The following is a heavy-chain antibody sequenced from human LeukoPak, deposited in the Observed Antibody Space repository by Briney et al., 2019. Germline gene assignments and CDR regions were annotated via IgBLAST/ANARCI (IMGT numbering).Heavy chain of an antibody. CDR1: SDSISSYY. Sequence: PSETLSLTCTVSSDSISSYYWSWIRQPPGKGLEWIGYIYYSGSTNYNPSLKSRVTISVDTSKNQFSLKLSSVTAADTAVYYCARHAYDSSGYYSFRPFDYWGQGTLVTVSS. J-gene: IGHJ4*02. V-gene: IGHV4-59*01. CDR3: ARHAYDSSGYYSFRPFDY. CDR2: IYYSGST. D-gene: IGHD3-22*01.